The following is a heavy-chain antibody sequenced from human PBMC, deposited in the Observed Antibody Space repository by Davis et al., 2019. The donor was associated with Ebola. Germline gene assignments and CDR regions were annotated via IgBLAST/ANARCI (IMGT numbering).Heavy chain of an antibody. CDR3: ARGLRAYYYYYGMDV. D-gene: IGHD4-17*01. Sequence: GESLKISCAASGFTFSDYYMSWIRQAPGKGLEWVSYISSSGSTIYYADSVKGRFTISRDNAKNSLYLQMNSLRAEDTAVYYCARGLRAYYYYYGMDVWGQGTTVTVSS. J-gene: IGHJ6*02. CDR1: GFTFSDYY. CDR2: ISSSGSTI. V-gene: IGHV3-11*01.